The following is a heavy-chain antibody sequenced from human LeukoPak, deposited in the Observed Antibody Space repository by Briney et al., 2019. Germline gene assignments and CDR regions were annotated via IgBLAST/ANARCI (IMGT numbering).Heavy chain of an antibody. J-gene: IGHJ4*02. D-gene: IGHD3-10*01. V-gene: IGHV4-4*07. CDR3: ARDRVWFGETLDY. CDR2: IYTSGST. Sequence: PSETLSLTCTVSGGSISTYYYNWIRQPAGKGLEWIGRIYTSGSTNYNPSLKSRVTMSVDTSKNQFSLKLSSVTAADTAVYYCARDRVWFGETLDYWGQGTLVTVSS. CDR1: GGSISTYY.